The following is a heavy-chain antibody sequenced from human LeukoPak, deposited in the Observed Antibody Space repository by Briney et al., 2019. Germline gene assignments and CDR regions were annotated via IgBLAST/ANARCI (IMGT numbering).Heavy chain of an antibody. J-gene: IGHJ4*02. CDR3: ARGAWDSHYFDY. CDR2: IYSGGST. Sequence: PXGSLRLSCAAXGFTVXSNYMSWVRQAPGKGLEWVSVIYSGGSTYYADSVKGRFTISRHNSKNTLYLQMNSLRAEDTAVYYCARGAWDSHYFDYWGQGTLVTVSS. D-gene: IGHD1-26*01. V-gene: IGHV3-53*04. CDR1: GFTVXSNY.